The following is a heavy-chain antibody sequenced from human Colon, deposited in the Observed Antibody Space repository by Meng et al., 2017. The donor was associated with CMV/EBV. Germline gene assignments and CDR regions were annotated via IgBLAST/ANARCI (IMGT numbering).Heavy chain of an antibody. D-gene: IGHD3-3*01. Sequence: GESLKISCAASGFTFSSYWMSWVRQAPGKGLEWVANIKQDGSEKYYVDSVKGRFTISRDNAKNSLYLQMNSLRAEDTAVYYCARLLIYDLWSGFDYWGQGTLVTVSS. J-gene: IGHJ4*02. CDR2: IKQDGSEK. V-gene: IGHV3-7*01. CDR1: GFTFSSYW. CDR3: ARLLIYDLWSGFDY.